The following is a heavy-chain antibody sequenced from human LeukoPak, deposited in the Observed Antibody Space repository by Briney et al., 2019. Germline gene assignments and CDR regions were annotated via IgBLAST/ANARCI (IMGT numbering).Heavy chain of an antibody. D-gene: IGHD2-15*01. J-gene: IGHJ6*03. CDR3: ARGLRGVDIVVVVAPSQDYYYYMDV. V-gene: IGHV4-34*01. CDR2: INHSGST. Sequence: PSETLSLTCAVYGGSFSGYYWSWIRQPPGKGLEWIGEINHSGSTNYNPSLKSRVTISVDTSKNQFSLKLSSVTAADTAVYYCARGLRGVDIVVVVAPSQDYYYYMDVWGKGTTVTVSS. CDR1: GGSFSGYY.